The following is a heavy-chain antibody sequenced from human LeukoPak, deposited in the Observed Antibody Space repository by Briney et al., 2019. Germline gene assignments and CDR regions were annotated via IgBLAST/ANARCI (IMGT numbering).Heavy chain of an antibody. J-gene: IGHJ4*02. Sequence: GSLLLSCAASGFTFSSYTFHWVRQAPGKGLEWVAVQDGNNKYYTDSVTGRFTISRDNSKNTLYLQMNSLRAEDTAVYYCARDDRGYSGYHFDHWGQGTLVTVSS. CDR1: GFTFSSYT. D-gene: IGHD5-12*01. CDR2: QDGNNK. CDR3: ARDDRGYSGYHFDH. V-gene: IGHV3-30-3*01.